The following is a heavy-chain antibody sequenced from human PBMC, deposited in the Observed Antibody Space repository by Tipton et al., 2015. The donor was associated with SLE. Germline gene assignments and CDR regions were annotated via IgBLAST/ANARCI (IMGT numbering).Heavy chain of an antibody. V-gene: IGHV5-51*03. CDR2: IYPGDSDT. CDR1: GYSFISYW. Sequence: QLVQSGAEVKKPGESLKISCKGSGYSFISYWIGWVRQMPGKGLEWMGIIYPGDSDTRYSPSFQGQVTISADKSISTAYLQWSSLKASDTAMYYCARSVWCLPPDYYYYMDVWGKGTTVTVSS. CDR3: ARSVWCLPPDYYYYMDV. J-gene: IGHJ6*03. D-gene: IGHD5/OR15-5a*01.